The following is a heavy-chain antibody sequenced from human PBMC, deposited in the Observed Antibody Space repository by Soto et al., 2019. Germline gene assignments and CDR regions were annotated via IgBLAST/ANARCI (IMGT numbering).Heavy chain of an antibody. CDR3: ARGKYYDVSTGYSTFDP. J-gene: IGHJ5*02. D-gene: IGHD3-9*01. CDR2: VNSDGSTT. CDR1: GFIFNNYW. Sequence: EVQLVESGGGLVQPGGSMRLSCAASGFIFNNYWMHWVRQVPGKGLVWVSRVNSDGSTTNYAHSVKGRFTISRDNAKNTLCLQMNSLRVEDTAVYYCARGKYYDVSTGYSTFDPWGQGVPVTVAS. V-gene: IGHV3-74*01.